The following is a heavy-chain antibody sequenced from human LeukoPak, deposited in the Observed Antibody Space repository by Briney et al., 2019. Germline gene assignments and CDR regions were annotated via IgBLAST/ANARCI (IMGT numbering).Heavy chain of an antibody. D-gene: IGHD3-10*01. V-gene: IGHV3-48*03. Sequence: GGSLRLSCAASGFTFSSYEMNWGRQAPGKGLEWVSYISSSGSTIYYADSVKGRFTISRDNAKNSLYLQMNNLRDEDTAVYYCARGSGNSFDYWGQGALVTVSS. CDR3: ARGSGNSFDY. CDR1: GFTFSSYE. J-gene: IGHJ4*02. CDR2: ISSSGSTI.